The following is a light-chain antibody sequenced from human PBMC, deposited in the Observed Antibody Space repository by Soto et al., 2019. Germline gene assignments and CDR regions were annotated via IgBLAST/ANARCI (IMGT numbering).Light chain of an antibody. CDR2: EVT. V-gene: IGLV2-14*01. CDR3: SSYTNINTGACV. CDR1: SSDVGGHNY. Sequence: QSALTQPASVSGSPGQSITISCTGTSSDVGGHNYVSWYQHHPRKAPKLIIYEVTDRPSGVSNRFSGSKSGNTASLTISGLQAEDEAEYYCSSYTNINTGACVFGTGTKLTVL. J-gene: IGLJ1*01.